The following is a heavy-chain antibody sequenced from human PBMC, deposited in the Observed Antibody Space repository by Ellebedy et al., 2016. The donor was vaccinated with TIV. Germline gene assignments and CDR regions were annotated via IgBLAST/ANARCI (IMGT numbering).Heavy chain of an antibody. CDR3: AKEIAKENWFNP. CDR2: ISGSGGST. J-gene: IGHJ5*02. Sequence: GGSLRLXXAASGFTFSSYAMSWVRQAPGKGLEWVSAISGSGGSTYYADSVKGRFTISRDNSKNTLYLQMNSLRAEDTAVYYCAKEIAKENWFNPWGQGTLVTVSS. CDR1: GFTFSSYA. V-gene: IGHV3-23*01.